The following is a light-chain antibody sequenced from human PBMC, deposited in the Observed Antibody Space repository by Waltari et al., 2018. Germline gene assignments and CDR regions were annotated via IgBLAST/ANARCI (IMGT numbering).Light chain of an antibody. CDR1: SSDVGGYNY. V-gene: IGLV2-14*03. J-gene: IGLJ2*01. CDR3: SSYTATSVV. CDR2: DVS. Sequence: QSALTQPASVSGSPGQSITISCTGTSSDVGGYNYVSWYQQHPGKAPKLMIFDVSDRPSGVSKRVSGSKSDNSASLTISGLQAEDEADYYCSSYTATSVVFGGGTKLTVL.